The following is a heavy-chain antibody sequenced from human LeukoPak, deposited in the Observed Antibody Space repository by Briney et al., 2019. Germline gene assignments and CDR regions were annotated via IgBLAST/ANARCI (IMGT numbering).Heavy chain of an antibody. D-gene: IGHD3-22*01. CDR2: IHTSGST. J-gene: IGHJ4*02. V-gene: IGHV4-4*07. Sequence: SETLSLTCTVSGGSISSYYWSWIRQPAGKGLEWIGRIHTSGSTNYKPSLKSRVTMSVDTSKNQFSLKLSSVTAADTAVYYCARRSAMIVVVITGGAFDYWGQGTLVTVSS. CDR3: ARRSAMIVVVITGGAFDY. CDR1: GGSISSYY.